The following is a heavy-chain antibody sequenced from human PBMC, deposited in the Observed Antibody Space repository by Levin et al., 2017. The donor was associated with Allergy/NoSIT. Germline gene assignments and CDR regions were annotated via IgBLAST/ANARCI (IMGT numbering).Heavy chain of an antibody. CDR3: ARDLNSGRDYKNLPMSKKWFES. V-gene: IGHV1-69*01. J-gene: IGHJ5*01. CDR2: IIPMLGTA. D-gene: IGHD1-26*01. Sequence: PGESLKNSCKTAGASFSSNAISWLRQAPGQGLEWMGGIIPMLGTANYAQKFQGRITVTADESTSTAYMELSSLRSEDTAVYYCARDLNSGRDYKNLPMSKKWFESWGQGTLVTVSS. CDR1: GASFSSNA.